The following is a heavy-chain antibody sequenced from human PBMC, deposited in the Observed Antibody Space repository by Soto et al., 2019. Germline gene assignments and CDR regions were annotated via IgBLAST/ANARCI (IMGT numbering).Heavy chain of an antibody. J-gene: IGHJ4*02. V-gene: IGHV4-61*01. Sequence: QGQLQESGPGQLKPSETLSLTCSVSGTSVRSGTYYWTWIRQRPGKGLEWIGYMYYGGRTNYNPSLKSRLTRAIDESKNQFSLRLHSVTAADTAMYYCAGDRIGPGATSDFWGQGNLVAVSS. CDR3: AGDRIGPGATSDF. CDR2: MYYGGRT. D-gene: IGHD1-26*01. CDR1: GTSVRSGTYY.